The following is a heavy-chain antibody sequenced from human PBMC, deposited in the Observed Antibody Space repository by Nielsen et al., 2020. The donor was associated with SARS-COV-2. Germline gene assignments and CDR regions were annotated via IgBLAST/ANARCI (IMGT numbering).Heavy chain of an antibody. CDR1: GFTFSSYW. CDR3: ARDSVAATGQIYFYGFDV. V-gene: IGHV3-7*03. CDR2: IKEDGSEK. J-gene: IGHJ6*02. Sequence: GESLKISCAASGFTFSSYWMSWVRQAPGTGLEWVANIKEDGSEKYYVDSVKGRFSISRDNAKNSLYLQMNSLRVEDTAVYYCARDSVAATGQIYFYGFDVWGQGTTVTVSS. D-gene: IGHD2-15*01.